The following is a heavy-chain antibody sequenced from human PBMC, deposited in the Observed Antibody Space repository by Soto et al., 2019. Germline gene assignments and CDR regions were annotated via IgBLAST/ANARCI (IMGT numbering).Heavy chain of an antibody. V-gene: IGHV4-59*01. CDR2: IYDTGISGYTPST. CDR3: ARGEDAFFYYGLDV. Sequence: SETLSLTCTVSGGSITSSYWSWIRRPPGKGLEWIAYIYDTGISGYTPSTSYNPSLKSRVTTSVDTSKSQFSLKLTSVTAADTAVYYCARGEDAFFYYGLDVRCQGITVTVSS. J-gene: IGHJ6*02. CDR1: GGSITSSY.